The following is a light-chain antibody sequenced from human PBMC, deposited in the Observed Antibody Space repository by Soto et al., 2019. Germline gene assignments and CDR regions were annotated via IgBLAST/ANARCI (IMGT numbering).Light chain of an antibody. J-gene: IGKJ5*01. V-gene: IGKV1-9*01. Sequence: DRDSTGAPTTGSASGRDRVYITCGASRAITNNLAWYQQKPGNPPKLLIYEESTLHSGVPSRFSGRKVGIGFTLAVSSLQPEDFATYLCQQLNSYPLTSGQGTRLEIK. CDR3: QQLNSYPLT. CDR2: EES. CDR1: RAITNN.